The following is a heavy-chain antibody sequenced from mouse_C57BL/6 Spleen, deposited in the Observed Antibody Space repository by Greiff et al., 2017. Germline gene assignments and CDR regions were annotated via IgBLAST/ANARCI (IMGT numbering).Heavy chain of an antibody. CDR3: AREEEYGNWYFDV. D-gene: IGHD2-1*01. J-gene: IGHJ1*03. V-gene: IGHV1-54*01. Sequence: VQLQQSGAELVRPGTSVKVSCKASGYAFTNYLIEWVKQRPGQGLEWIGVINPGSGGTNYNEKFKGKATLTADKSSSTAYMQLSSLTSEASAVYFCAREEEYGNWYFDVWGTGTTVTVSS. CDR2: INPGSGGT. CDR1: GYAFTNYL.